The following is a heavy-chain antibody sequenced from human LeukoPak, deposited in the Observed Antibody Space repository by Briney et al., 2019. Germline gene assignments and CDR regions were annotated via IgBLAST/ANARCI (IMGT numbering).Heavy chain of an antibody. Sequence: GESLTLSYAASGFNVSRHWMTWVRQPPEKGLEWVGNMKLDGTEKYYVDSVKGRFIISRDNAKNSLYLQMNSLRAEDTAVYYCARDEDSRNYNHWGQGTLVTVSS. V-gene: IGHV3-7*04. CDR1: GFNVSRHW. D-gene: IGHD4-11*01. CDR3: ARDEDSRNYNH. CDR2: MKLDGTEK. J-gene: IGHJ4*02.